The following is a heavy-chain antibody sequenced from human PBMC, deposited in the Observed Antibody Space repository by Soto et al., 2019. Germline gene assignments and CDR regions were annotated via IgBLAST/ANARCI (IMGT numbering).Heavy chain of an antibody. J-gene: IGHJ4*02. V-gene: IGHV4-34*01. D-gene: IGHD3-22*01. CDR3: ARGGVDYYDSSGYYFSPYYFDY. Sequence: ASETLSLTCAVYGGSFSGYYWTWIRQPPGTGLEWIGEINHSGSTNYNPSLKSRVTISVDTSKNQFSLKLTSVTAADTAVYYCARGGVDYYDSSGYYFSPYYFDYWGQGTLVTVSS. CDR2: INHSGST. CDR1: GGSFSGYY.